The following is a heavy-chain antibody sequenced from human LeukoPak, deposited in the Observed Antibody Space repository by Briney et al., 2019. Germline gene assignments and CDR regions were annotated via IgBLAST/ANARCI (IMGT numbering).Heavy chain of an antibody. V-gene: IGHV3-48*04. Sequence: GGSLRLSCAASGFTFSSYSMNWVRQAPRKGLEWVSYISSGSGTINYADSVKGRFTISRDNTKNSLFLQMNSLRAEDTAVYYCAKPYCSGGSCYWFSAFDYWGQGTLVTVSS. D-gene: IGHD2-15*01. CDR1: GFTFSSYS. CDR3: AKPYCSGGSCYWFSAFDY. CDR2: ISSGSGTI. J-gene: IGHJ4*02.